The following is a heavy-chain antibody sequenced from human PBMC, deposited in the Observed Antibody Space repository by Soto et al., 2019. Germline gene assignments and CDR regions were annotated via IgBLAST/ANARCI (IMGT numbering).Heavy chain of an antibody. CDR3: ARQVVPAAHNYYYYGMDV. V-gene: IGHV3-7*01. D-gene: IGHD2-2*01. Sequence: GGSLRLSCAASGFTFSSYWMSWVRQAPGKGLEWVANIKQDGSEKYYVDSVKGRFTISRDNAKNSLYLQMNSLRAEDTAVYYCARQVVPAAHNYYYYGMDVWGQGTTVTVSS. J-gene: IGHJ6*01. CDR2: IKQDGSEK. CDR1: GFTFSSYW.